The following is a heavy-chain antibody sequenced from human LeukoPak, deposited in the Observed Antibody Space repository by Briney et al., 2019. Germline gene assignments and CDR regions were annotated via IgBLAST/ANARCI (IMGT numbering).Heavy chain of an antibody. D-gene: IGHD2-2*01. CDR2: ISGSGGST. CDR1: GFTFSSYA. Sequence: GGSLRLSCAASGFTFSSYAMSWVRQAPGKGLEWVSAISGSGGSTYYADSVKGRFTISRDNSKNTLYLQMNSLRAEDTAVYYCAKLTPPVGYCSSTSCSLDYWGQGTLVTVSS. CDR3: AKLTPPVGYCSSTSCSLDY. J-gene: IGHJ4*02. V-gene: IGHV3-23*01.